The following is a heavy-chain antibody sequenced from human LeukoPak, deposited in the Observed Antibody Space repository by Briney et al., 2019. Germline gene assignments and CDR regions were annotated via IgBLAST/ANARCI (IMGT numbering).Heavy chain of an antibody. CDR2: NYYSGST. J-gene: IGHJ5*01. CDR1: AGSILSYY. Sequence: SETLSLTCTVAAGSILSYYWSCVRHPPRRELEWIGYNYYSGSTNYNPSLQSRVTISVDTSKKQSSLKLISVIAADAALYYCARYGLGISGFDSWGQGTLVTVSS. CDR3: ARYGLGISGFDS. D-gene: IGHD7-27*01. V-gene: IGHV4-59*01.